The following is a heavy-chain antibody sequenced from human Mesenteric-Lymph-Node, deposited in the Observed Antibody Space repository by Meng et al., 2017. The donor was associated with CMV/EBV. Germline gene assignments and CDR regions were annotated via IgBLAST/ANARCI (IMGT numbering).Heavy chain of an antibody. J-gene: IGHJ4*02. CDR3: ARGQSTLWWYNIDY. CDR2: INPSGGLT. Sequence: ASVKVSCKASGYTFTSYYMHWVRQAPGQGLEWMGVINPSGGLTDYTQKFQGRVTVTRDTSTSTVYMDLSSLRSEDTAVYYCARGQSTLWWYNIDYWGQGTLVTVSS. V-gene: IGHV1-46*01. D-gene: IGHD4-23*01. CDR1: GYTFTSYY.